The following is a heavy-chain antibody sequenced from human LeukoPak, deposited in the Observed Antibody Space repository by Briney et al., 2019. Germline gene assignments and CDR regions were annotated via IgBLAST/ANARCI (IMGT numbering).Heavy chain of an antibody. D-gene: IGHD2-2*01. CDR3: ARVYCSRTSCYNWFDP. CDR1: GGTFSSYA. J-gene: IGHJ5*02. V-gene: IGHV1-69*04. CDR2: IIPILGIA. Sequence: AALVKVSCKASGGTFSSYAISWVRQAPGQGLEWMGRIIPILGIANYAQKFQGRVTITADKSTSTAYMEPSSLRSEDTAMYYCARVYCSRTSCYNWFDPWGQGTLVTVSS.